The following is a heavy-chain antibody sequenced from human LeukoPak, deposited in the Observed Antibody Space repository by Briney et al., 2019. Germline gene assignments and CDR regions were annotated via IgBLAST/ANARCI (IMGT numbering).Heavy chain of an antibody. J-gene: IGHJ4*02. D-gene: IGHD5-18*01. V-gene: IGHV3-23*01. CDR1: GFSFSSYA. CDR2: ISGSGSST. Sequence: HPGGSLRLSCAASGFSFSSYAMSWVRQAPGKGLEWVSAISGSGSSTYYADSVKGRFTISRDNSKDTLYLQMNSLRAEDMAVYYCAKDARAYTQAIDYWGQGTLVTVSS. CDR3: AKDARAYTQAIDY.